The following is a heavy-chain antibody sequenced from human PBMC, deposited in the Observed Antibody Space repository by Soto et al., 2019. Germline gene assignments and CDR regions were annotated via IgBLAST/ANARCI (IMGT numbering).Heavy chain of an antibody. CDR1: GGSVSSGTYQ. CDR2: IHYTGNT. D-gene: IGHD3-3*01. CDR3: ARLHFYDFWSGSAPMDV. J-gene: IGHJ6*02. Sequence: QVQLQESGPGLVKPSETLSLTCTVSGGSVSSGTYQWSWIRQSPGKGLEWIGYIHYTGNTNYNPSLKSRVSISVDTSKNHFSLKLTSVTAAATALYFCARLHFYDFWSGSAPMDVWGQGTAVTVSS. V-gene: IGHV4-61*03.